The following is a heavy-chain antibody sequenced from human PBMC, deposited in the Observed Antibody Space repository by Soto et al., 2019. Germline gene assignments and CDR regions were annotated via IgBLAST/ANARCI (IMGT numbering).Heavy chain of an antibody. CDR3: ARAAIAARPDIDYYYYMDV. CDR1: GGSISSYY. J-gene: IGHJ6*03. Sequence: SETLSLTCTVSGGSISSYYWSWIRQPPGKGLEWIGYIYYSGSTNYNPSLKSRVTISVDTSKNQFSLKLSSVTAADTAVYYCARAAIAARPDIDYYYYMDVWGKGTTVTVSS. V-gene: IGHV4-59*01. D-gene: IGHD6-6*01. CDR2: IYYSGST.